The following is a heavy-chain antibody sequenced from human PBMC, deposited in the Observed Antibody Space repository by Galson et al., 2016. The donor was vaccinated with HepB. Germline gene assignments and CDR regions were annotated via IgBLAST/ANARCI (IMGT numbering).Heavy chain of an antibody. CDR1: GFTFSSCP. Sequence: SLRLSCAASGFTFSSCPMSWVRQAPGKGLEWVSSISGSGGSTNYADSVKGRFTISRDNSKNTLYLQMNYLRAEDTAVYCCATDGPWGSASCLGSHPCGLDVWGQGTTVTVSS. V-gene: IGHV3-23*01. D-gene: IGHD2-2*01. CDR2: ISGSGGST. CDR3: ATDGPWGSASCLGSHPCGLDV. J-gene: IGHJ6*02.